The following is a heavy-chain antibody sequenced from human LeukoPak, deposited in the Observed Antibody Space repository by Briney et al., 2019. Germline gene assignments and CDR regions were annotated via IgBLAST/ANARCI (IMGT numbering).Heavy chain of an antibody. CDR1: GGSISSGRYY. D-gene: IGHD6-19*01. J-gene: IGHJ5*02. V-gene: IGHV4-61*02. Sequence: SETLSLTCTVSGGSISSGRYYWSWIRQPAGKGLEWIGRIYTSGSTNYNPSLKSRVTISVDTSKNQFSLKLSSVTAADTAVYYCARSRGGRYSSNNWFDPWGQGTLVTVSS. CDR3: ARSRGGRYSSNNWFDP. CDR2: IYTSGST.